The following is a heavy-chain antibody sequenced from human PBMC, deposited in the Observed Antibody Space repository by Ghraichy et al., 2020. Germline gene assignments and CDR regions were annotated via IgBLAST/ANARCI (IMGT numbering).Heavy chain of an antibody. Sequence: GSLRLSCAASGFTFSSHWMTWVRQTPGKGLEWVATIEEDGSEDFYADSVRGRFTISRDNAKNSLYLQMHSLRVEDTAVYFCARVVVVATAKENWFDPWGQGTLVTVSS. D-gene: IGHD2-21*02. V-gene: IGHV3-7*01. J-gene: IGHJ5*02. CDR1: GFTFSSHW. CDR3: ARVVVVATAKENWFDP. CDR2: IEEDGSED.